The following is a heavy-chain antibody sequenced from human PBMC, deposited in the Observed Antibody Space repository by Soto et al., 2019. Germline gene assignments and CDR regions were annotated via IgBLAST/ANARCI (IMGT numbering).Heavy chain of an antibody. V-gene: IGHV3-21*01. J-gene: IGHJ5*02. D-gene: IGHD3-9*01. CDR2: ISSSSSYI. Sequence: GGSLRLSCAASGFTFSSYSMNWVRQAPGKGLEWVSSISSSSSYIYYADSVKGRFTISRDNAKNSPYLQMNSLRAEDTAVYYCARGHHYYDILPGYRPQWFDPWGQGTLVTVSS. CDR3: ARGHHYYDILPGYRPQWFDP. CDR1: GFTFSSYS.